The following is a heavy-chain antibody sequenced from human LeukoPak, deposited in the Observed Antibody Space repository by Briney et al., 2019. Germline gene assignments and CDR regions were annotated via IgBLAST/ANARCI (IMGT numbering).Heavy chain of an antibody. J-gene: IGHJ4*02. CDR2: ICHSGST. CDR1: GGSIGSGGYS. Sequence: SETLSLTCAVSGGSIGSGGYSWSWIRQPPGKGLEWIGYICHSGSTYYNPSLKSRVTISVDRSKNQFSLKLSSVTAADTAVYYCARESCSGGSCYFDYWGQGTLVTVSS. CDR3: ARESCSGGSCYFDY. V-gene: IGHV4-30-2*01. D-gene: IGHD2-15*01.